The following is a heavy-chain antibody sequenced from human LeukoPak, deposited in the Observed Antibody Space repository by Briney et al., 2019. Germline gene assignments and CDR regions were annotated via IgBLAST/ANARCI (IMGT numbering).Heavy chain of an antibody. J-gene: IGHJ6*03. CDR2: IIPIFGTA. CDR1: GGTFSSYA. Sequence: SVKVSCKASGGTFSSYAISWVRQAPGQGLEWMGGIIPIFGTANYAQKFQGRVTITADESPSTAYMELSSLRSEDTAVYYCARGVDHDYLNYDIDFNNDYYFYHMDVWGKGTTVTVSS. D-gene: IGHD4-11*01. CDR3: ARGVDHDYLNYDIDFNNDYYFYHMDV. V-gene: IGHV1-69*13.